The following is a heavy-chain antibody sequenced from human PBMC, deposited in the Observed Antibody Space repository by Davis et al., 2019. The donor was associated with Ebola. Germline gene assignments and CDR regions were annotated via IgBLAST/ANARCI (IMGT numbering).Heavy chain of an antibody. CDR2: INPSGGST. V-gene: IGHV1-46*03. CDR3: AREGPVGAPDY. Sequence: ASVKVSCKASGYTFTSYYMHWVRQAPGQGLEWMGIINPSGGSTSYAQKFQGRVTMTRDTSTSTVYMELSSLRSEDMAVYYCAREGPVGAPDYWGQGTLVTVSS. J-gene: IGHJ4*02. CDR1: GYTFTSYY. D-gene: IGHD1-26*01.